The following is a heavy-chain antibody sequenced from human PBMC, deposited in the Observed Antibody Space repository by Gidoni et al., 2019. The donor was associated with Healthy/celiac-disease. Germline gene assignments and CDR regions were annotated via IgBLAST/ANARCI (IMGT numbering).Heavy chain of an antibody. D-gene: IGHD3-22*01. CDR3: ARVGDSSGYSSPFDAFDI. J-gene: IGHJ3*02. CDR2: INSDVSST. CDR1: GFTFSSYW. Sequence: EVQLVESGGGLVQPGGSLRLSCAASGFTFSSYWMHWVRQAPGKGLVWVSSINSDVSSTSYADSVNGRFTISRDNAKNTLYLQMNSLRAEDTAVYYCARVGDSSGYSSPFDAFDIWGQGTMVTVSS. V-gene: IGHV3-74*01.